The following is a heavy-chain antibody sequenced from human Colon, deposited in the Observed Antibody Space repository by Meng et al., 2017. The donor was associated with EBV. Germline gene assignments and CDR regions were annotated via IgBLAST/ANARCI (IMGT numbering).Heavy chain of an antibody. CDR3: ASSDCSGGTCYLDC. Sequence: QAQPQPWVAGLLKPSELLSLTCTVYGGSFSDSYWTWIRQPPGKGLEWIGEINHVGSTTYNPSLKSRVTISVDTSKNQFSLKLSSVTAADAAVYYCASSDCSGGTCYLDCWGQGTLVTVSS. CDR1: GGSFSDSY. V-gene: IGHV4-34*01. D-gene: IGHD2-15*01. J-gene: IGHJ4*02. CDR2: INHVGST.